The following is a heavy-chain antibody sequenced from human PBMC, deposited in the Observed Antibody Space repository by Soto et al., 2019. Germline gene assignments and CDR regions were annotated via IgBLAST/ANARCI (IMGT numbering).Heavy chain of an antibody. V-gene: IGHV3-7*01. J-gene: IGHJ2*01. Sequence: EVQLVESGGGLVQPGGSLRLSCAASGFTFSTYWMTWVRQAPGKGLEWVANINPDGSDKNYVDSVKGRFTISRDNVKNSLYLQVNSLRAEVTALYYCVRARIDLWGRGTLVTVSS. CDR2: INPDGSDK. CDR3: VRARIDL. CDR1: GFTFSTYW.